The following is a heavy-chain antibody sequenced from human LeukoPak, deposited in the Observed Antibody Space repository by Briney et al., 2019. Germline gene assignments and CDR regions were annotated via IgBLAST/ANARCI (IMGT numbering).Heavy chain of an antibody. CDR3: ASNQNPYTSGWYVDY. Sequence: GGSLRLSCAASGFTFSNYWMHWVRQAPGKGLVWVSRINSDGSGTNYADSVKGRFTISRDNAKNALYLQMNSLRAEDTAVYYCASNQNPYTSGWYVDYWGQGTLVTVSS. V-gene: IGHV3-74*01. CDR2: INSDGSGT. CDR1: GFTFSNYW. D-gene: IGHD6-19*01. J-gene: IGHJ4*02.